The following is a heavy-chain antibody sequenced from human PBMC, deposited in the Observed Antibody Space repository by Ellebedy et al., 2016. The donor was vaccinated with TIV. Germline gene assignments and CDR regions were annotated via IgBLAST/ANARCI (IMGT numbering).Heavy chain of an antibody. J-gene: IGHJ4*02. V-gene: IGHV4-59*08. Sequence: MPSETLSLTCTVSGGSISSYYWSWIRPPPGKGLEWIGYIYYSGSTNYNPSLKSRGTISVDTSKNQFSLKLSSVTAADTAVYYCARLIMTTVTNPLDYWGQGTLVTVSS. CDR3: ARLIMTTVTNPLDY. CDR2: IYYSGST. CDR1: GGSISSYY. D-gene: IGHD4-11*01.